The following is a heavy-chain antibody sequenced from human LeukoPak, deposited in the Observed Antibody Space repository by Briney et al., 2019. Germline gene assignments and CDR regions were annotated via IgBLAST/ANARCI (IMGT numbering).Heavy chain of an antibody. V-gene: IGHV4-61*08. Sequence: SETLSLTCTVSGGSISSGGYYWSWIRQPPGKGLEWIGYIYYSGSTNYNPSLKSRVTISVDTSKNQFSLKLSSVTAADTAVYYCVRAIYRADAFDIWGQGTMVTVSS. CDR3: VRAIYRADAFDI. J-gene: IGHJ3*02. CDR2: IYYSGST. CDR1: GGSISSGGYY. D-gene: IGHD1-26*01.